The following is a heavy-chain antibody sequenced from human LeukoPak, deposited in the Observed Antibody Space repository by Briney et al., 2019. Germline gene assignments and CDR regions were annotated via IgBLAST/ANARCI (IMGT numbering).Heavy chain of an antibody. Sequence: PSETLSLTCTVSGGSISSSSYYWGWIRQPPGKGLEWIGSIYYSGSTNYNPSLKSRVTISVDTSKNQFSLKLSSVTAADTAVYYCARFQGYSVFNYFDYWGQGTLVTVSS. V-gene: IGHV4-39*07. CDR2: IYYSGST. CDR3: ARFQGYSVFNYFDY. CDR1: GGSISSSSYY. J-gene: IGHJ4*02. D-gene: IGHD2-21*01.